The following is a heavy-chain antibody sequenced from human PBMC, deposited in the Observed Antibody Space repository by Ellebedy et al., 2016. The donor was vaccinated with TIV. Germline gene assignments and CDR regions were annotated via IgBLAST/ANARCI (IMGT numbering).Heavy chain of an antibody. CDR2: IWYDGTKK. D-gene: IGHD6-19*01. Sequence: GESLKISCEASGVSVSSHGMQWVRQAPGKGLEWVALIWYDGTKKFYAESVKGRFTISRDNSKNTLYLQMNSLRAEDTAVYHCARDPGIAVAGTVPPNIGFDLWGQGTLLTVSS. J-gene: IGHJ4*02. CDR3: ARDPGIAVAGTVPPNIGFDL. CDR1: GVSVSSHG. V-gene: IGHV3-33*01.